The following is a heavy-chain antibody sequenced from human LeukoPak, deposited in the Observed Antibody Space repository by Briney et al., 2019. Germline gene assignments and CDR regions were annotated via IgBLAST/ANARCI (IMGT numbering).Heavy chain of an antibody. V-gene: IGHV4-38-2*02. D-gene: IGHD3-10*01. Sequence: PSETLSLTCTVSGYSITSGYYWGWIRQPPGKGLEWIGSIYHSGSTNYNPSLKSRVTMSVDTSKNQFSLKLSSVTAADTAVYYCAREASSGSYYTDAFDIWGQGTMVTVSS. CDR2: IYHSGST. CDR3: AREASSGSYYTDAFDI. CDR1: GYSITSGYY. J-gene: IGHJ3*02.